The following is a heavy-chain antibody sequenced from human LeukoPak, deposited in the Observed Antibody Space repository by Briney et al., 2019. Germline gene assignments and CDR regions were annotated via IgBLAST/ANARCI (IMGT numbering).Heavy chain of an antibody. D-gene: IGHD1-26*01. V-gene: IGHV3-20*04. CDR2: MNSNGDIT. CDR1: GFRFDDFG. J-gene: IGHJ4*02. Sequence: GGSLRLSCAASGFRFDDFGKSWVPHSPGKGLEWVSGMNSNGDITGYADSVKGRFTISRDNAKNSLYLQMDILRAEDTALYYCTRKGLGGELGGFDHWGQGTLVTVSS. CDR3: TRKGLGGELGGFDH.